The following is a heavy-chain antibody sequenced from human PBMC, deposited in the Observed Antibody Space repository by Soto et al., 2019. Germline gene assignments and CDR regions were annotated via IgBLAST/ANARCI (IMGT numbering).Heavy chain of an antibody. V-gene: IGHV4-34*01. CDR3: ARTGDQGRYFYY. CDR1: GGPFSGYY. J-gene: IGHJ4*02. CDR2: INHSGST. Sequence: SETLSLTCAVYGGPFSGYYWSWIRQPPGKGLEWIGEINHSGSTNYNPSLKSRVTISVDTSKNQFSLKLSSVTAADTAVYYCARTGDQGRYFYYWGQGTLVTVSS. D-gene: IGHD4-17*01.